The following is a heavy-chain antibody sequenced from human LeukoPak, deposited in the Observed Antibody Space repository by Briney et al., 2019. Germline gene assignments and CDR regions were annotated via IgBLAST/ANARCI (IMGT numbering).Heavy chain of an antibody. V-gene: IGHV3-21*01. D-gene: IGHD3-22*01. Sequence: PGGSLRLSCAASGFTFSRNSMNWVRQAPGKGLEWVSSISSRNSYIFYADSVKGRFTVSRDNAKNLLYLQMNSLRVEDTAVYYCARSWYYDSSGPERGFDIWGQGTMVTVSS. CDR2: ISSRNSYI. CDR3: ARSWYYDSSGPERGFDI. CDR1: GFTFSRNS. J-gene: IGHJ3*02.